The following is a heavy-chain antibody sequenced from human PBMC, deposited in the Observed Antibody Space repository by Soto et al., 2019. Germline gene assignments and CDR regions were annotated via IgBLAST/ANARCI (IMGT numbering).Heavy chain of an antibody. CDR1: GFTFSSYS. CDR3: ARDYGDYEESYFDY. CDR2: ISSSSSTI. J-gene: IGHJ4*02. V-gene: IGHV3-48*02. D-gene: IGHD4-17*01. Sequence: GGSLGLSCAASGFTFSSYSMNWVRQAPGKGLEWVSYISSSSSTIYYADSVKGRFTISRDNAKNSLYLQMNSLRDEDTAVYYCARDYGDYEESYFDYWGQGTLVTVSS.